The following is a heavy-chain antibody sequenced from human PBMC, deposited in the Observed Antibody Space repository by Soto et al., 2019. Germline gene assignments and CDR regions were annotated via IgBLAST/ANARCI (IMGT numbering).Heavy chain of an antibody. Sequence: PSQTLSLTCAISGDSVSSNSAAWNWIRQSPSRGLEWLGRTYYRSKWYNDYAVSVKSRITINPDTSKNQFSLQLNSVTPEDTAVYYCASRFTSFNTMIEPQGWFDPWGQGTLVTVSS. V-gene: IGHV6-1*01. CDR2: TYYRSKWYN. CDR1: GDSVSSNSAA. CDR3: ASRFTSFNTMIEPQGWFDP. D-gene: IGHD3-22*01. J-gene: IGHJ5*02.